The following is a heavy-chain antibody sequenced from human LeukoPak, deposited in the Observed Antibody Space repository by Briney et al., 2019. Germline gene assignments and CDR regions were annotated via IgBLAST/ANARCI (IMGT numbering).Heavy chain of an antibody. CDR3: ARIAAAGTSPDY. V-gene: IGHV4-34*01. CDR2: INHSGST. CDR1: GGSFSGYY. J-gene: IGHJ4*02. D-gene: IGHD6-13*01. Sequence: SETLSLTCAVYGGSFSGYYWSWIRQPPGKGLEWIGEINHSGSTNYNPSLKSRVTISVDTSKNQFSLKLSSVTAADTAVYYCARIAAAGTSPDYWGQGTLVTVSS.